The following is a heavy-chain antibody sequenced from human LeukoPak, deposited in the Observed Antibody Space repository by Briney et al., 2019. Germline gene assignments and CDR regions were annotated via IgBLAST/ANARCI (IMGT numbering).Heavy chain of an antibody. J-gene: IGHJ5*02. CDR2: IYTSGST. CDR1: GGSTSSGTYY. CDR3: ARDGSGWLNWFDP. D-gene: IGHD6-19*01. Sequence: SQTLSLTRTLSGGSTSSGTYYWSSIRQPAGKGLEWSGRIYTSGSTNYNPSLKSRVTISLDPSKNQFSLKLSSVTAADTAVYYCARDGSGWLNWFDPWGQGTLVTVSS. V-gene: IGHV4-61*02.